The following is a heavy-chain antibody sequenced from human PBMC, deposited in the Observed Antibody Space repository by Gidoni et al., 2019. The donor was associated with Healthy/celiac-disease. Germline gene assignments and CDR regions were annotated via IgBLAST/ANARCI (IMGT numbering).Heavy chain of an antibody. D-gene: IGHD3-3*01. CDR1: GFTFSSYW. CDR3: ARALLAVPYYDFWSGYFPSGY. J-gene: IGHJ4*02. Sequence: EVQLVESGGDLVQPGGSLRLSCAASGFTFSSYWTSWVRQAPGKGLEWVANIKQDGSEKYYVDSVKGRFTISRDNAKNSLYLQMNSLRAEDTAVYYCARALLAVPYYDFWSGYFPSGYWGQGTLVTVSS. CDR2: IKQDGSEK. V-gene: IGHV3-7*01.